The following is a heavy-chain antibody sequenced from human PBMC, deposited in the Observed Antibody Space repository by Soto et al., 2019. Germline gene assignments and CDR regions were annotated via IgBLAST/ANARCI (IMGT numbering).Heavy chain of an antibody. CDR1: GASVSNGY. V-gene: IGHV4-59*02. CDR3: ARAMTTVTTIAY. J-gene: IGHJ4*02. CDR2: MYFGGSF. Sequence: SETLSLTCNVSGASVSNGYWSWIRQPPGKGLEWIGFMYFGGSFNYNPSLTSRATISVDTSKNQFSLKVTSVTAADTAVYYCARAMTTVTTIAYWGQGTQVTVSS. D-gene: IGHD4-17*01.